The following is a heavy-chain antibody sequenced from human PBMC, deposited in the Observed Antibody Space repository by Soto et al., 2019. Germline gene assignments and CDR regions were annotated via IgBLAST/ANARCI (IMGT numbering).Heavy chain of an antibody. J-gene: IGHJ6*02. CDR1: GFTFSSYA. Sequence: SGGSLRLSCAASGFTFSSYAMHWVRQAPGKGLEWVAVISYDGSNKYYADSVKGRFTISRDNSKNTLYLQMNSLRAEDTAVYYCARGPALVRGVNYGMDVWGQGTTVTVSS. CDR3: ARGPALVRGVNYGMDV. V-gene: IGHV3-30-3*01. CDR2: ISYDGSNK. D-gene: IGHD3-10*01.